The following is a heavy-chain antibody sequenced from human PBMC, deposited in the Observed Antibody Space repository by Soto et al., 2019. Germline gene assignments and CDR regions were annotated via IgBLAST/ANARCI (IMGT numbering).Heavy chain of an antibody. CDR3: TRDANYRDDSAYYDVFDI. CDR1: GFSFGSDW. J-gene: IGHJ3*02. D-gene: IGHD3-16*01. CDR2: IRKDGNQE. V-gene: IGHV3-7*05. Sequence: DVQLTESGGGLVQPGGSLRLSCGASGFSFGSDWMAWVRQAPGKGLEWVANIRKDGNQEHYADSVRGRFSVSRDNAKDSLYLQMNSLRLEDTAVYYCTRDANYRDDSAYYDVFDIWGQGTMVTVSS.